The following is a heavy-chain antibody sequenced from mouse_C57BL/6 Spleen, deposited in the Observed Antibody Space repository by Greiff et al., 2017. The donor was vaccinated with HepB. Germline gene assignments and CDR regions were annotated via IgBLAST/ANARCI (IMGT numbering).Heavy chain of an antibody. V-gene: IGHV1-69*01. J-gene: IGHJ2*01. CDR1: GYTFTSYW. Sequence: QVQLQQPGAELVMPGASVKLSCKASGYTFTSYWMHWVKQRPGQGLEWIGEIDPSDSYTNYNQKFKGKSTLSVDKSSSTAYMQLSSLTSEDSAVYYCARLEETGTEYFDYWGQGTTLTVSS. CDR3: ARLEETGTEYFDY. D-gene: IGHD4-1*01. CDR2: IDPSDSYT.